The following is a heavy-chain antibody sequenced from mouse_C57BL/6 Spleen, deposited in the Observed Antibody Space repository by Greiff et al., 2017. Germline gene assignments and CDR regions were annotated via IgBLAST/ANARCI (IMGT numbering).Heavy chain of an antibody. CDR3: ARPYFDV. J-gene: IGHJ1*03. CDR2: ISGGGGNT. CDR1: GFTISSYT. V-gene: IGHV5-9*01. Sequence: EVQLVESGGGLVKPGGSLKLSCAASGFTISSYTMSWVRQTPETRLEWVATISGGGGNTYYPESVKGRFTISRDKAKNTLYLQMSSLRTEDTALYYCARPYFDVWGTGTTVTVSS.